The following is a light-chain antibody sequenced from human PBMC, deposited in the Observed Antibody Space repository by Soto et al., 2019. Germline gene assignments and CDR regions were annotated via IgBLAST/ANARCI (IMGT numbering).Light chain of an antibody. CDR2: DAS. CDR1: QSISSW. J-gene: IGKJ1*01. V-gene: IGKV1-5*01. CDR3: QQYKSYWT. Sequence: DIQMTQSPSTLSASIGDRLTITCRASQSISSWVAWYQQKPGKPPKLLIYDASSLESGVPSRFSGSGSGTEFTLTISSLQPDDFATYHCQQYKSYWTFGQGTKGDIK.